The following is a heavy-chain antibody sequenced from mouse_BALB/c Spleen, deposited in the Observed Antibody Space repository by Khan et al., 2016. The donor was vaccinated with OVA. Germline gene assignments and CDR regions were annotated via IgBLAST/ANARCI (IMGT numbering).Heavy chain of an antibody. J-gene: IGHJ4*01. V-gene: IGHV3-2*02. CDR1: GYSITSGYA. CDR2: ISCSGST. Sequence: EVQLVESGPGLVKPSQSLSLTCTVTGYSITSGYAWNWIRQFPGNKLEWMGYISCSGSTSYNPSLRSRISITRDTSKNQFFLQLNSVTTEDTATYYGARKNYYGYAMDYWGQGTSVTVSS. CDR3: ARKNYYGYAMDY. D-gene: IGHD1-1*01.